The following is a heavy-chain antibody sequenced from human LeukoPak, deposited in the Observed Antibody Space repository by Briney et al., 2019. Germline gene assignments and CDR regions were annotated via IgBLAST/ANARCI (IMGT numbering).Heavy chain of an antibody. Sequence: KPSETLSLTCTVSGASVSSGSSYWTWIRQPPGKGLEWIGYIYYSGSTHYNPSLKSRVTLSVDRSKNQFSLKLSSVTAADTAVYYCARDRTGNNWFDPWGQGTLVTVSS. D-gene: IGHD1-1*01. J-gene: IGHJ5*02. CDR3: ARDRTGNNWFDP. V-gene: IGHV4-61*01. CDR2: IYYSGST. CDR1: GASVSSGSSY.